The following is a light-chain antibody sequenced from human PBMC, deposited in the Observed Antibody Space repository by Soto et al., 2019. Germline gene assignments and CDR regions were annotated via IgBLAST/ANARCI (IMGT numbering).Light chain of an antibody. Sequence: QSVLPQPASVSGSAGHSISISCTGTDSDVGSYNLVSWYQQHPGKAPKLVIYKGSERPSGDSNRFSGSKSGNTASLTISGLQAEDEADYYCCSYAGSSTFYVFGTGTKVTVL. CDR3: CSYAGSSTFYV. J-gene: IGLJ1*01. CDR2: KGS. CDR1: DSDVGSYNL. V-gene: IGLV2-23*01.